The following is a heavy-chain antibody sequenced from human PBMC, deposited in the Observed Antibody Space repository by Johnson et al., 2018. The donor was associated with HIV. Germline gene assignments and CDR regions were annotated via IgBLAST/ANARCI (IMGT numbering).Heavy chain of an antibody. CDR1: RFTFSSYG. J-gene: IGHJ3*02. CDR2: IRYDGSNK. V-gene: IGHV3-30*02. CDR3: AKDWDVVVTADDAFDI. Sequence: QVQLVESGGGVVQPGRSLRLSCIVSRFTFSSYGMHWVRQAPGKGLEWVAFIRYDGSNKYYADSVKGRFTISRDNSKNTLYLQMNSLRAEDTAVYYCAKDWDVVVTADDAFDIWGQGTMVTVSS. D-gene: IGHD2-21*02.